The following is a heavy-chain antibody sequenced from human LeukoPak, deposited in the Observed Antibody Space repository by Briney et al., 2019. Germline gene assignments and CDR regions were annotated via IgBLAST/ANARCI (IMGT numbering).Heavy chain of an antibody. CDR2: IYPGDSDT. Sequence: GESLKISCKGSGYSFTSYWIGWVGQMPGKGLEWMGIIYPGDSDTRYSPSFQGQVTISADKSISTAYLQWRSLKASDTAMYYCARSPRILGFDYWGQGTLVTVSS. CDR3: ARSPRILGFDY. CDR1: GYSFTSYW. J-gene: IGHJ4*02. V-gene: IGHV5-51*01. D-gene: IGHD2-15*01.